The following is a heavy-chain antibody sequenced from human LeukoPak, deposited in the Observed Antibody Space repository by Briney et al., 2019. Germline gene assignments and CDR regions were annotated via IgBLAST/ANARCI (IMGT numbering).Heavy chain of an antibody. CDR1: GYTFTSYA. CDR3: AGWYYYGSGSYPQADYYYYMDV. Sequence: GASVKVSCKASGYTFTSYAMNWVRQAPGQGLEWMGWINTNTGNPTYAQGFTGRFVFSLDTSVSTAYLQISSLKAEDTAVYYCAGWYYYGSGSYPQADYYYYMDVWGKGTTVTASS. J-gene: IGHJ6*03. D-gene: IGHD3-10*01. CDR2: INTNTGNP. V-gene: IGHV7-4-1*02.